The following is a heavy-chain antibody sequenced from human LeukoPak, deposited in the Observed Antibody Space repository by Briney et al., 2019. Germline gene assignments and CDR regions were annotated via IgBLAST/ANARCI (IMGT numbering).Heavy chain of an antibody. J-gene: IGHJ2*01. CDR1: GGSISSYY. CDR3: ARFYYDDSAYQLYWHFDL. V-gene: IGHV4-59*01. CDR2: IYYSGST. D-gene: IGHD3-22*01. Sequence: SETLSLTCTVSGGSISSYYWSWIRQPPGKGLEWIGCIYYSGSTNYNPSLKSRVTISVDTSKNQFSLKLNSVTAADTAVYYCARFYYDDSAYQLYWHFDLWGRGTLVTVSS.